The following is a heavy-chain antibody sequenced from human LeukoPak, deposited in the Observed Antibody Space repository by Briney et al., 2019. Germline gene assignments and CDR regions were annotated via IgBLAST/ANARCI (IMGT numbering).Heavy chain of an antibody. CDR3: AKDGGVWFGESNDY. Sequence: PGRSLRLSCAASGFTFRSYAMHWVRQAPGKGLEWAAVISYDGSNKYYADSVKGRFTISRDNSKNTLYLQMNSLRAEDTAVYYCAKDGGVWFGESNDYWGQGTLVTVSS. CDR1: GFTFRSYA. D-gene: IGHD3-10*01. V-gene: IGHV3-30*04. CDR2: ISYDGSNK. J-gene: IGHJ4*02.